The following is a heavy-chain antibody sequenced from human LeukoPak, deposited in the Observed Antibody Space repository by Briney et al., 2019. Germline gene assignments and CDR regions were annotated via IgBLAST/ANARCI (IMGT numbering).Heavy chain of an antibody. CDR1: GFLFRSYG. D-gene: IGHD3-3*01. J-gene: IGHJ4*02. Sequence: GGSLRLSCAASGFLFRSYGMSWVRQAPGKGLEWVSGISESGGSRFYADSVKGRFTISRDNSKNTMYLQMNSLRAEDTALYYCAKDSPWKYYDSTGFSGYWGQGTLVTVSS. CDR2: ISESGGSR. CDR3: AKDSPWKYYDSTGFSGY. V-gene: IGHV3-23*01.